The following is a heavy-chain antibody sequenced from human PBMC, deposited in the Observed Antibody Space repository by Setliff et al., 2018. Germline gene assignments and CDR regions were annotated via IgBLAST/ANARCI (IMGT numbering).Heavy chain of an antibody. CDR1: GGSISSSGYY. CDR3: ARGDSSGYYYILFDF. Sequence: SETLSLTCTVSGGSISSSGYYWGWIRQPPGKGLEWIGSIYYRGSTYYNPSPKSRVTMSVDASKNQFSLKLSSVTAADTAAYYCARGDSSGYYYILFDFWGQGTLVTVSS. J-gene: IGHJ4*02. CDR2: IYYRGST. V-gene: IGHV4-39*07. D-gene: IGHD3-22*01.